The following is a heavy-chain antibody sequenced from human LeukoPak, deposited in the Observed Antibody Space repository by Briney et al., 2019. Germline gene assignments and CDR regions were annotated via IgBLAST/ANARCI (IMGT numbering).Heavy chain of an antibody. J-gene: IGHJ6*02. Sequence: GRSLRLSCAASGFTFSSYAMHWVRQAPGKGLEWVAVISYDGSNKYYADSVKGRFTISRDNSKNTLYLQMNSLRAEDTAVYYCARRGVLWFGELFYYGMDVWGQGTTVTVSS. CDR1: GFTFSSYA. V-gene: IGHV3-30-3*01. D-gene: IGHD3-10*01. CDR2: ISYDGSNK. CDR3: ARRGVLWFGELFYYGMDV.